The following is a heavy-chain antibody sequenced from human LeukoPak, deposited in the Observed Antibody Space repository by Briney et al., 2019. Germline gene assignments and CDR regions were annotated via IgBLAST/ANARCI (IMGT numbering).Heavy chain of an antibody. D-gene: IGHD3-10*01. CDR2: ISAYNGNT. Sequence: ASVKVSCKASGYTFTNYYIHWVRQAPGQGLEWMGWISAYNGNTNYAQKFQGRVTMTRDTSISTAYMELSRLRSDDTAVYYCARDRPYYYGSGSYSPNYFDYWGQGTLVTVSP. CDR1: GYTFTNYY. V-gene: IGHV1-2*02. CDR3: ARDRPYYYGSGSYSPNYFDY. J-gene: IGHJ4*02.